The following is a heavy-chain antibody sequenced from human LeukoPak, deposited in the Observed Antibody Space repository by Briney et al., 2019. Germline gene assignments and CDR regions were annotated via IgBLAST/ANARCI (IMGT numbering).Heavy chain of an antibody. CDR1: GYSISNGYY. V-gene: IGHV4-38-2*02. CDR3: ASPNYDFWSGSGFDY. CDR2: IYHSGSI. Sequence: SETLSLTCTVSGYSISNGYYWGWIRQPPGKGLEWIGSIYHSGSIYYNPSLKSRVTISVDTSKNQLSLKLSSVTAADTAVYYCASPNYDFWSGSGFDYWGQGTLVTVSS. J-gene: IGHJ4*02. D-gene: IGHD3-3*01.